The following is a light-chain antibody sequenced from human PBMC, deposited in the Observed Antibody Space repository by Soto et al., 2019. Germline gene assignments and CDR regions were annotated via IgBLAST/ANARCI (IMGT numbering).Light chain of an antibody. CDR2: GNS. J-gene: IGLJ2*01. CDR3: QSYDSSLSGSKVV. Sequence: QAVVTQPPSVSGAPGQRVTISCTGTSSNIGAGYDVHWYQQLPGTAPKLLIYGNSNRPSGVPDRFSGSKSGTSASLAITGLQAEDEADYYCQSYDSSLSGSKVVFCGGTQLTVL. CDR1: SSNIGAGYD. V-gene: IGLV1-40*01.